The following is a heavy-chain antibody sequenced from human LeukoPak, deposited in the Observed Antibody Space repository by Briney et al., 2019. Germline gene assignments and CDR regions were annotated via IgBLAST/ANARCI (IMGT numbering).Heavy chain of an antibody. CDR1: GFTFSSYG. V-gene: IGHV3-30*02. Sequence: GGSLRLSCAASGFTFSSYGMHWVRQAPGKGLEWVAFIRYDGSNKYYADSVKGRFTISRDNSKNTLYLQMNSLRAEDTAVYYCARDPDNGRKYCGGDCYYDYWGQGTLVTVSS. J-gene: IGHJ4*02. CDR3: ARDPDNGRKYCGGDCYYDY. D-gene: IGHD2-21*01. CDR2: IRYDGSNK.